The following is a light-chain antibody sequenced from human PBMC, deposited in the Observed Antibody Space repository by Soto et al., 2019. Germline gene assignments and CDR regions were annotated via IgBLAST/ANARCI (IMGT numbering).Light chain of an antibody. CDR3: ETWDSNTVV. V-gene: IGLV4-60*03. Sequence: QSVLTQYSSASASLGSSVKLTCTLSSGHSRYIIAWHQQQPGKAPRYLMNLEDSGTYTKGSGVPDRFSGSSSGAARYLVISNIQSEDEADYYCETWDSNTVVFGGGTKLTVL. CDR1: SGHSRYI. J-gene: IGLJ3*02. CDR2: LEDSGTY.